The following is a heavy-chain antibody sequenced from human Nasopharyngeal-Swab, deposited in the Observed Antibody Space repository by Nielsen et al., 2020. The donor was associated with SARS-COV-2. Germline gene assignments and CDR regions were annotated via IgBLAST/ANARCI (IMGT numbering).Heavy chain of an antibody. CDR1: GGSFSGYD. V-gene: IGHV4-34*01. Sequence: SETLSLTCAVYGGSFSGYDWSWIRQRLGKGLEWIGEINHSGSTNYNPSLKSRVTISVDTSKNQFSLKLSSVTAADTAVYYCARDDQYCSSTSCYAFDIWGQGTMVTVSS. CDR2: INHSGST. D-gene: IGHD2-2*01. J-gene: IGHJ3*02. CDR3: ARDDQYCSSTSCYAFDI.